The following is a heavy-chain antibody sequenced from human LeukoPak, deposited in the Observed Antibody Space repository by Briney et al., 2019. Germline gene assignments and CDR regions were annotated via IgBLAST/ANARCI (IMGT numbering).Heavy chain of an antibody. CDR1: GGSISSYY. J-gene: IGHJ6*02. D-gene: IGHD6-13*01. Sequence: PSETLSLTCTVSGGSISSYYWSWIRQPPGKGLEWIGYIYYSGSTNYDPSLKSRVTISVGTSKNQFSLKLSSVTAADTAVYYCARVGEAAAGSDANYYYGMDVWGQGTTVTVSS. V-gene: IGHV4-59*01. CDR2: IYYSGST. CDR3: ARVGEAAAGSDANYYYGMDV.